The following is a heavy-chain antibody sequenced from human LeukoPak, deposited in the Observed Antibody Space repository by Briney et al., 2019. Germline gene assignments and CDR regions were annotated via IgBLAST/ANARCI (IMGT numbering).Heavy chain of an antibody. Sequence: AGGSLRLSCVASGFTVSSNYMSWVRQAPGKGLEWVSVIYSGGSTYYADSVKCRFTISRDNSKNSLYLQMNSLRAEDTAVYYCTRDRSRAEDDWGQGTLVTVSS. CDR2: IYSGGST. D-gene: IGHD1-14*01. J-gene: IGHJ4*02. CDR1: GFTVSSNY. CDR3: TRDRSRAEDD. V-gene: IGHV3-53*01.